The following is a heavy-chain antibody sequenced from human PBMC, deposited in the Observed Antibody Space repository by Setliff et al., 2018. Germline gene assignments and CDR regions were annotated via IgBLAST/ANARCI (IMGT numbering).Heavy chain of an antibody. J-gene: IGHJ6*02. CDR1: GYTFTSYG. CDR3: ARDRPSSSGWYTYYYYGMDV. CDR2: ISAYNGNT. V-gene: IGHV1-18*01. D-gene: IGHD6-19*01. Sequence: ASVKVSCKASGYTFTSYGSSWVRQAPGQGLEWMGWISAYNGNTNHAQKIQGRVTMSTDTSTNTAYMELRSLRSDDPAVYYCARDRPSSSGWYTYYYYGMDVWGQGTTVTVSS.